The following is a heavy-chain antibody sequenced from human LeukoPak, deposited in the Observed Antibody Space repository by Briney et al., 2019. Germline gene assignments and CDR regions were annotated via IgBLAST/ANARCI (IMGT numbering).Heavy chain of an antibody. CDR2: ISAYNGNR. CDR3: ARDRYRQWLAPPSYYVMDV. Sequence: ASVKVSCTASGYTFTSYGISRVRQAPGQGLEWVGWISAYNGNRNKAHKLPGRVTMTTDTSTSTAYMGLRSLRSDDTAVYYCARDRYRQWLAPPSYYVMDVWGQGTTVTVSS. V-gene: IGHV1-18*01. D-gene: IGHD6-19*01. J-gene: IGHJ6*02. CDR1: GYTFTSYG.